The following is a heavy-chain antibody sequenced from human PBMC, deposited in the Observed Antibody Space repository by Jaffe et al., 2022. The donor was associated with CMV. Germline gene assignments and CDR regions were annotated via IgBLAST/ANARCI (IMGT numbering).Heavy chain of an antibody. CDR3: ARRVSRAVSGGSCYYFDY. CDR1: GGTFSSYA. CDR2: IIPIFGTA. J-gene: IGHJ4*02. V-gene: IGHV1-69*01. Sequence: QVQLVQSGAEVKKPGSSVKVSCKASGGTFSSYAISWVRQAPGQGLEWMGGIIPIFGTANYAQKFQGRVTITADESTSTAYMELSSLRSEDTAVYYCARRVSRAVSGGSCYYFDYWGQGTLVTVSS. D-gene: IGHD2-15*01.